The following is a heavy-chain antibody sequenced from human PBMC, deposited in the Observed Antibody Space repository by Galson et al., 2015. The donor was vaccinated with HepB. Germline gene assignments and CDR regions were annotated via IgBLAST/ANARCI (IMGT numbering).Heavy chain of an antibody. CDR3: VRGGVSVPFDY. V-gene: IGHV5-51*03. J-gene: IGHJ4*02. CDR1: GYSFTSFR. D-gene: IGHD5/OR15-5a*01. Sequence: QSGAEVKKPGESLKISCKASGYSFTSFRIGWVRQMPGKGLEWMAFIYPGGSDTRYSPSFQGQVTVSVDTSITTAYLQWSSLRAADTAVYYCVRGGVSVPFDYWGQGTLVTVSS. CDR2: IYPGGSDT.